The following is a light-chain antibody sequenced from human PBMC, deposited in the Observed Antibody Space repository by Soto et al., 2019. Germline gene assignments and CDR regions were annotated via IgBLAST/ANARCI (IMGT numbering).Light chain of an antibody. CDR1: QSIVHSDGKPY. CDR2: KIS. J-gene: IGKJ2*01. V-gene: IGKV2-24*01. CDR3: MQATQSST. Sequence: IVLTQTPLSSPVTLGQPASISCRSSQSIVHSDGKPYFNRLQQRPCQPPRLLIYKISKRFPGVPDRFSGSGAGTDVPQHSSRGEAEDVGVYYCMQATQSSTFGQGTKVEIQ.